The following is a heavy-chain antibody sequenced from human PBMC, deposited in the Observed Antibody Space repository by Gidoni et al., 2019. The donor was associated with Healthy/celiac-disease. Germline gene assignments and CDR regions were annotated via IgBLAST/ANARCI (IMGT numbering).Heavy chain of an antibody. J-gene: IGHJ3*02. V-gene: IGHV3-13*04. D-gene: IGHD3-10*01. CDR2: IGTAGYT. CDR3: ARDGPNRNYYGSGSYDAFDI. Sequence: EVQLVESGGGLVQPGGSLRLSCAASGFTFRSYAMPWVRQATGKGLEWVSAIGTAGYTYYPGSVKGRFTISRENAKNSLYLQMNSLRAGDTAVYYCARDGPNRNYYGSGSYDAFDIWGQGTMVTVSS. CDR1: GFTFRSYA.